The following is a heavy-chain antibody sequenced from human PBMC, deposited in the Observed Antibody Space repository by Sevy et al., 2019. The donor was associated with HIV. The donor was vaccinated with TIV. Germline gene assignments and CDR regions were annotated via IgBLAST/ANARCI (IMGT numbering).Heavy chain of an antibody. V-gene: IGHV3-66*01. CDR2: IHSDDTT. D-gene: IGHD5-18*01. CDR1: GFTFSRYW. J-gene: IGHJ4*02. Sequence: GGSLRLSCAASGFTFSRYWMHWVRQAPGKGLEGVSVIHSDDTTYHADSVKDRFTISRDNFKNTLYLHMSSLRAEDTAVYYCARGKSGYGYALNYWGQGTLVTVSS. CDR3: ARGKSGYGYALNY.